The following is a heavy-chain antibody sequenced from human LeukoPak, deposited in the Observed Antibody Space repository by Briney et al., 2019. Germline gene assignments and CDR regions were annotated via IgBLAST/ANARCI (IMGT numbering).Heavy chain of an antibody. D-gene: IGHD3-10*01. CDR3: VKVAKYYYGSETYYFFEH. Sequence: PGRSLRLSCAASGFTFSSYGMHWVRQAPGKGLEWVAVISYDGSNKYYADSVRGRFTISRDNSKNTLYLQMNSLRVEDTGIYYCVKVAKYYYGSETYYFFEHWGQGTPVTASS. J-gene: IGHJ4*02. CDR1: GFTFSSYG. V-gene: IGHV3-30*18. CDR2: ISYDGSNK.